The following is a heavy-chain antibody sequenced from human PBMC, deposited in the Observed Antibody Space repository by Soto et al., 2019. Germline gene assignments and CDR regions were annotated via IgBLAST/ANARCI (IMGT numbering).Heavy chain of an antibody. CDR3: ARVPLPGLGIAVAGTGSY. D-gene: IGHD6-19*01. Sequence: LEWMGIINPSGGSTSYAQKFQGRVTMTRDTSTSTVYMELSSLRSEDTAVYYCARVPLPGLGIAVAGTGSYWGQGTLVTVSS. J-gene: IGHJ4*02. V-gene: IGHV1-46*03. CDR2: INPSGGST.